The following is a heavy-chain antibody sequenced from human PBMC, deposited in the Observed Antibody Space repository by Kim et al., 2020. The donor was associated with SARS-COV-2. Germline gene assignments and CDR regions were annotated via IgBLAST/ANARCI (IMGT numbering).Heavy chain of an antibody. Sequence: SETLSLTCAVYGGSFSGYYWSWIRQPPGKGLEWIGEINHSGSTNYNPSLKSRVTISVDTSKNQFSLKLSSVTAADTAVYYCARGAPDQGGNDYGDHGAPDYWGQGTLVTVSS. V-gene: IGHV4-34*01. CDR2: INHSGST. CDR1: GGSFSGYY. CDR3: ARGAPDQGGNDYGDHGAPDY. D-gene: IGHD4-17*01. J-gene: IGHJ4*02.